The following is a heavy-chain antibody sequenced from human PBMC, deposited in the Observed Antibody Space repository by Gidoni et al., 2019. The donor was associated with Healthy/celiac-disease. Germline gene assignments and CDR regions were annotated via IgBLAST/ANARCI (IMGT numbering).Heavy chain of an antibody. D-gene: IGHD5-12*01. Sequence: QVQLVQSGAEVKKPGASVKVSCKASGYTFTSYYMHWVRQAPGQGLEWMGIINPSGGSTSYAQKFQGRVTMTRDTSTSTVYMELSSLRSEDTAVYYCARDWVRGYSGYEPDFADYWGQGTLVTVSS. CDR3: ARDWVRGYSGYEPDFADY. J-gene: IGHJ4*02. CDR2: INPSGGST. CDR1: GYTFTSYY. V-gene: IGHV1-46*01.